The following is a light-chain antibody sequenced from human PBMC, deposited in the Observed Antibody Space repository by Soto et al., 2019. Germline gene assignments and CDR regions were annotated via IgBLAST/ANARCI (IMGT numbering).Light chain of an antibody. Sequence: QSALTQPASVSGSPGQSITISCTGTSSDVGGYNYVSWYQQHPGKAPQLMIYEVSNRPSGVSNRFSGSKSGNTASLTISGLHAEDEADYYYSSYTSSSTPVVYGGGTKLTVL. CDR1: SSDVGGYNY. V-gene: IGLV2-14*01. CDR3: SSYTSSSTPVV. CDR2: EVS. J-gene: IGLJ2*01.